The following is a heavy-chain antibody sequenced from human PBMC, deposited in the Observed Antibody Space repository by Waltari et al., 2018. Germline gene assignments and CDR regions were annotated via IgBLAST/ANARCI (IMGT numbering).Heavy chain of an antibody. CDR1: GVSFIRYC. CDR2: ISDSGVIT. D-gene: IGHD3-22*01. CDR3: ARHLYSIDYLELAK. Sequence: EEHLLESGGGLAQPGGSLRLPRAYFGVSFIRYCMSWIRQAPGKGLEWVSGISDSGVITKYADSVKGRFTVSRDNSKNTVFLHLNSLRAEDTAIYYCARHLYSIDYLELAKWGQGTLVTVSS. V-gene: IGHV3-23*01. J-gene: IGHJ4*02.